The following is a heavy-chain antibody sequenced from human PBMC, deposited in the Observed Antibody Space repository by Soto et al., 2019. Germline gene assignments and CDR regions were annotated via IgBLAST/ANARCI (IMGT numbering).Heavy chain of an antibody. J-gene: IGHJ6*02. D-gene: IGHD3-22*01. CDR2: IIPIFGTA. V-gene: IGHV1-69*01. CDR3: ARGAVSYYDSSGYDYGMDV. CDR1: GGTFSSYA. Sequence: QVQLVQSGAEVKKPGSSVKVSCKASGGTFSSYAISWVRQAPGQGLEWMGGIIPIFGTANYAQKFQGRVTITADESTCTAYMELSSLRSEDTDVYYCARGAVSYYDSSGYDYGMDVWGQGTTVTVSS.